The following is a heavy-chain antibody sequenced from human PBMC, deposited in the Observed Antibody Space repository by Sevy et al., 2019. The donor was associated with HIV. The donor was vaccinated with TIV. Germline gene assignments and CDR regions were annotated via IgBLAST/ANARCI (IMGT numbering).Heavy chain of an antibody. CDR2: INSDGSSP. CDR3: ARYYYDSSGIDY. Sequence: GGSLRLSCTASGFTFSRYWMHWVRQAPGKGLVWVSRINSDGSSPSYADSVKGRFTISRDNAKNTLYLQMNSLRAEDTAVYYCARYYYDSSGIDYWGQGTLVTVSS. CDR1: GFTFSRYW. D-gene: IGHD3-22*01. V-gene: IGHV3-74*01. J-gene: IGHJ4*02.